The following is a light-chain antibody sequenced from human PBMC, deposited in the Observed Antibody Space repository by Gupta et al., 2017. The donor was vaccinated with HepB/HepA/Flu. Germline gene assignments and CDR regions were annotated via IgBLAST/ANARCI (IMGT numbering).Light chain of an antibody. CDR3: QQDYGTPCS. CDR1: QSVLYSSNNKNY. CDR2: WAS. J-gene: IGKJ2*04. V-gene: IGKV4-1*01. Sequence: DIVMTQSPDSLAVSLGERATINCKSSQSVLYSSNNKNYLAWYQQKPGQPPKLLIYWASTRESGVPDRFSGSGSGTDFTLTISSLQAEDVAVYYCQQDYGTPCSFGQGTKLEIK.